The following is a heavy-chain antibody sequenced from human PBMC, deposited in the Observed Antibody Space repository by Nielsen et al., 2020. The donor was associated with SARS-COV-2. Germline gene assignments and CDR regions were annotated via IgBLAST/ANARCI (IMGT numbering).Heavy chain of an antibody. CDR1: GFTFSNYA. D-gene: IGHD6-13*01. CDR2: FGGSGDRT. J-gene: IGHJ6*02. Sequence: GGSLRLSCAASGFTFSNYAISWVRQAPGRGLEWVSAFGGSGDRTYYADSVKGRFTISRDNSKNTLYLQMNSLRADDTAVFYCAKAVRKRVAADVPYSFGLDVWGPGTTVTVSS. CDR3: AKAVRKRVAADVPYSFGLDV. V-gene: IGHV3-23*01.